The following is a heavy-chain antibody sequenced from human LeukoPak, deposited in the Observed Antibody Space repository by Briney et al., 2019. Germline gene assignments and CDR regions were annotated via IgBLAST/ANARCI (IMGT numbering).Heavy chain of an antibody. V-gene: IGHV4-59*01. CDR3: ARGMSEWLPLHDAFDI. J-gene: IGHJ3*02. CDR1: GGSISSYY. Sequence: PSETLSLTCTVPGGSISSYYWSWIRQPPGKGLEWIGYIYYSGSTNYNPSLKSRVTISVDTSKNQFSLKLSSVTAADTAVYYCARGMSEWLPLHDAFDIWGQGTMVTVSS. CDR2: IYYSGST. D-gene: IGHD3-3*01.